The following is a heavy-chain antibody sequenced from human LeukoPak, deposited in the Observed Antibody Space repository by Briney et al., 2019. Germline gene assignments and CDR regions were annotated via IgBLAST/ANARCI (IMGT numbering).Heavy chain of an antibody. Sequence: SETLSLTCAVYGGSFSGYYWSWIRQPPGKGLEWIGEINHSGSTNYNPSLKSRVTISVDTSKNQFSLKLRSVTAADTAVYYCARVTGYTIEDYFDYWGQGTLVTVSS. V-gene: IGHV4-34*01. D-gene: IGHD3-9*01. CDR2: INHSGST. J-gene: IGHJ4*02. CDR3: ARVTGYTIEDYFDY. CDR1: GGSFSGYY.